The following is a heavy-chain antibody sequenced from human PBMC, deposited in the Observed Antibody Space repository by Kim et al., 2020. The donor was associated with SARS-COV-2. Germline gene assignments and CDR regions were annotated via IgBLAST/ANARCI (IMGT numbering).Heavy chain of an antibody. V-gene: IGHV3-48*01. CDR2: ISSSSSTM. Sequence: GGSLRLSCAASGFTFSTYSMNWVRQAPGRGLEWVSYISSSSSTMYYADSVKGRFTISRDNAKNSLHLQMNSLRAEDTAVYYCARDFRNGSTLWGQGTLVTVSS. CDR3: ARDFRNGSTL. D-gene: IGHD2-8*01. J-gene: IGHJ4*02. CDR1: GFTFSTYS.